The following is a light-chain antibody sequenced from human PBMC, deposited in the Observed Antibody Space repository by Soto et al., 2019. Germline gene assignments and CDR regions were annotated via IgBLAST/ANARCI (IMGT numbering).Light chain of an antibody. CDR3: SSYTSSSTLEV. CDR2: EVS. Sequence: QSALTQPASVSGSPGQSITISCTGTSSGVGGYNYVSWYQQHPGKAPKLMIYEVSNRPSGVSNRFSGSKSGNTASLTISGLQAEDEADYYCSSYTSSSTLEVFGGGTKLTVL. V-gene: IGLV2-14*01. J-gene: IGLJ2*01. CDR1: SSGVGGYNY.